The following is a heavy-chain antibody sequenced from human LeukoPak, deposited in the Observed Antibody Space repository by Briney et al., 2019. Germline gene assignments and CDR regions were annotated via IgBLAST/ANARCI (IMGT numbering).Heavy chain of an antibody. D-gene: IGHD4-17*01. CDR2: IKSKTDGGTT. V-gene: IGHV3-15*01. CDR3: TTDYGDYPGPAFDI. CDR1: GFTVRNNY. J-gene: IGHJ3*02. Sequence: GGSLRLSCAASGFTVRNNYMSWVRQAPGKGLEWVGRIKSKTDGGTTDYAAPVKGRFTISRDDSKNTLYLQMNSLKTEDTAVYYCTTDYGDYPGPAFDIWGQGTMVTVSS.